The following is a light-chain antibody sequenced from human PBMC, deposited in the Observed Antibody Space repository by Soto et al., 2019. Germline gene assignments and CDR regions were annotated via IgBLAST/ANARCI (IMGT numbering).Light chain of an antibody. CDR2: GAY. Sequence: EIVITQSPATLSVSPGERATLSCRASQSVSSNVAWYQQKPGQAPRLLIYGAYTRAAGVPARFSGSGSGTEFTLTITSLQSEDIALYYCQQYNIWPPTTFGQGTRLEIK. V-gene: IGKV3-15*01. CDR3: QQYNIWPPTT. J-gene: IGKJ5*01. CDR1: QSVSSN.